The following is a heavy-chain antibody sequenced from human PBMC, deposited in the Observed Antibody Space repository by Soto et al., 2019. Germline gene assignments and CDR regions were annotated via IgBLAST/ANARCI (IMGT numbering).Heavy chain of an antibody. CDR1: GYTFTSYY. Sequence: ASVKVSFKASGYTFTSYYMHWVRQAPGQGLEWMGIINPSGGSTSYAQKFQGRVTMTRDTSTSTVYMELSSLRSEDTAVYYCARAAPKSYCSGGSCYPGGGAFDIWG. D-gene: IGHD2-15*01. CDR3: ARAAPKSYCSGGSCYPGGGAFDI. V-gene: IGHV1-46*01. J-gene: IGHJ3*02. CDR2: INPSGGST.